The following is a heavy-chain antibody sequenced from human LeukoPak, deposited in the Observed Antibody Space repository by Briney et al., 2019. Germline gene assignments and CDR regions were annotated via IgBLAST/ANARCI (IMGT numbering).Heavy chain of an antibody. CDR1: GGSISSGGYY. V-gene: IGHV4-31*03. J-gene: IGHJ6*02. CDR3: AREGITIFGVVITNGMDV. CDR2: IYYSGST. Sequence: TSETLSLTCTVSGGSISSGGYYWSWTRQHPGKGLEWIGYIYYSGSTYYNPSLKSRVTISVDTSKNQFSLKLSSVTAADTAVYYCAREGITIFGVVITNGMDVWGQGTTVTVSS. D-gene: IGHD3-3*01.